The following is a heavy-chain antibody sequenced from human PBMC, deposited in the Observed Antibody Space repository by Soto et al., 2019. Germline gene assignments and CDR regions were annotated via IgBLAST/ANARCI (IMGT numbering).Heavy chain of an antibody. Sequence: QVQLVESGGGLVKPGGSLRLSCAASGFTFSDYYMSWIRQAPGKGLEWVSYISSSSSYTNYADSVKGRFTISRDNAKNSLYLQMNSLRAEDTAVYYCARAVDTAMVSVSYYYYGTDVWGQGTTVTVSS. D-gene: IGHD5-18*01. J-gene: IGHJ6*02. CDR3: ARAVDTAMVSVSYYYYGTDV. CDR2: ISSSSSYT. V-gene: IGHV3-11*06. CDR1: GFTFSDYY.